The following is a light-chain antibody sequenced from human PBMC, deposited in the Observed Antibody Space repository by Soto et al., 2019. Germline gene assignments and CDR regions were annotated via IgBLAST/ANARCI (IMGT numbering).Light chain of an antibody. J-gene: IGKJ3*01. CDR2: DAS. CDR3: QQYDNLPR. Sequence: DIQMTQSPSSLSASVGDRVTITCQASQDISNYLNWYQQKPGKAPKLLIYDASNLETGVPSRFSGSGSGTDFTFTISSLQPEDIATYYCQQYDNLPRFGP. V-gene: IGKV1-33*01. CDR1: QDISNY.